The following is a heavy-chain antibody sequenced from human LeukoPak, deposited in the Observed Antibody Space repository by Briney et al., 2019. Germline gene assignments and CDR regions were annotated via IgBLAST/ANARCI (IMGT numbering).Heavy chain of an antibody. V-gene: IGHV3-21*01. CDR1: GFTFSSYS. D-gene: IGHD3-22*01. Sequence: GGSLRLSCAASGFTFSSYSMNWVRQAPGKGLEWVSSISSSSSYIYYADSVKGRFTISRDNAKNSLYLQMNSLRAEDTAVYYCARAEAYYDSSGYYYPFDYWGQGTLVTASS. CDR2: ISSSSSYI. J-gene: IGHJ4*02. CDR3: ARAEAYYDSSGYYYPFDY.